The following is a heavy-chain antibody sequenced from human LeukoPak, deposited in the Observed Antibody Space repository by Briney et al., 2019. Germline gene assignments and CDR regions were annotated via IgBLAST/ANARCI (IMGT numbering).Heavy chain of an antibody. CDR2: VSAYNGNT. D-gene: IGHD3-10*01. CDR1: GSTFTSYG. Sequence: ASVKVSCKASGSTFTSYGISWVRQAPGQGLEWMGWVSAYNGNTNYAQKLQGRVTMTTDTSTSTAYMELRSLRSDDTAVYYCARVQLWPDAFDIWGQGTMVTVSS. V-gene: IGHV1-18*01. CDR3: ARVQLWPDAFDI. J-gene: IGHJ3*02.